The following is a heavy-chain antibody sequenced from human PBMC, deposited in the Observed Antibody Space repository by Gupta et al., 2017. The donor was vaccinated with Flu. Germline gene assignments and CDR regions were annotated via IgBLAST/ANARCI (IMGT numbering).Heavy chain of an antibody. J-gene: IGHJ5*02. CDR1: GYTFTGYY. CDR3: ARGPRITIFGVEKNNWFDP. V-gene: IGHV1-2*02. Sequence: QVQLVQSGAAVKKPGASVKVSCKDYGYTFTGYYLPWVRQAPEQELAWMGGLTPNSGDTNYAQKFQGRVTMTRDTSINTAYMELSRLRSYDTAVYFCARGPRITIFGVEKNNWFDPWGLGTLVTVSS. CDR2: LTPNSGDT. D-gene: IGHD3-3*01.